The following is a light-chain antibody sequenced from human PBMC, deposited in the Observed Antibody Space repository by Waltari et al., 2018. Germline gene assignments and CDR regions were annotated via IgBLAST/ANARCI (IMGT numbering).Light chain of an antibody. J-gene: IGLJ1*01. CDR1: SSDVGSYNL. CDR3: CSYAGSSTFPYV. V-gene: IGLV2-23*03. Sequence: QSALTQPASVSGSPGQSITISCTGTSSDVGSYNLVSWYQQHPGKAPKLMIYEGNKRPSGVSNGFSGSKSVNTACLTISGLQAEDEADYYCCSYAGSSTFPYVFGTGTKVTVL. CDR2: EGN.